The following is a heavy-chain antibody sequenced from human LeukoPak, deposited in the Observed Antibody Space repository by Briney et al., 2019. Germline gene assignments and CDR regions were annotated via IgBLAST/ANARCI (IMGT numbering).Heavy chain of an antibody. V-gene: IGHV1-8*01. D-gene: IGHD5-12*01. CDR1: GYTFTSYD. CDR2: MNPYSGNT. CDR3: ARGRYSGYGIDS. Sequence: ASVKVSCKASGYTFTSYDINWVRQATGQGLEWMGWMNPYSGNTAYAQKFQGRVTMTRNTSISTAYMELSSLTSEDAAVHYCARGRYSGYGIDSWGQGTLVSVSS. J-gene: IGHJ4*02.